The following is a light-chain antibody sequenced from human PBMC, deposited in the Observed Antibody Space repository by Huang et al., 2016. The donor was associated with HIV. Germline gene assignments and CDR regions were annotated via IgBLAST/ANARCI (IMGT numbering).Light chain of an antibody. CDR2: DAS. CDR3: QQYNFYPLT. CDR1: QSLSSY. J-gene: IGKJ4*01. Sequence: DIQMTQSPSTLSASVGDRVTITYRASQSLSSYLAWYQQKPGIAPKLLVYDASSLKSGVPSRFSGSGSGTEFTLTISSLQPDDFAAYYCQQYNFYPLTFGGGTKVEIK. V-gene: IGKV1-5*01.